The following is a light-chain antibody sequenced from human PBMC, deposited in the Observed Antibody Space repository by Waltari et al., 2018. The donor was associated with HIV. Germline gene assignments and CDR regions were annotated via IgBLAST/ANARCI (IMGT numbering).Light chain of an antibody. Sequence: DIQLTQSPAFLSASVGDTVTITCQASQDINNYLNWYQQKPGKAPKLMIYDATNLDMGVPTRFSGSGSGTDFTFTISSLQPEDVATYYCQQDLNLPPTFGPGTKVDLK. CDR2: DAT. V-gene: IGKV1-33*01. CDR3: QQDLNLPPT. J-gene: IGKJ3*01. CDR1: QDINNY.